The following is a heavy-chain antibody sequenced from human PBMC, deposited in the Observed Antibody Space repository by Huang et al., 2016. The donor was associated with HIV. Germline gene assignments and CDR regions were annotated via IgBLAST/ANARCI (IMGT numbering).Heavy chain of an antibody. CDR2: ISASSGDT. V-gene: IGHV1-18*01. D-gene: IGHD3-22*01. CDR1: GSTFTSYW. J-gene: IGHJ3*02. Sequence: QIQLMQSGPELKQPGASVKVSCKASGSTFTSYWITWVRQAPGQGPEWMGWISASSGDTEYAQKFQGRVTLTTDTSTNIAYMELRSLRSDDTAKYYCARDPKYHRIGYYRQRRGIDIWGQGTMVIVSS. CDR3: ARDPKYHRIGYYRQRRGIDI.